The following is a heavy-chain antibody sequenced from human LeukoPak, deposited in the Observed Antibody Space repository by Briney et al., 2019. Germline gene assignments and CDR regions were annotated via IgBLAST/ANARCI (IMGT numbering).Heavy chain of an antibody. CDR1: GFTFSSYG. V-gene: IGHV3-33*01. Sequence: PGGSLRLSCAASGFTFSSYGMHWVRQAPGKGLEWVAVIWYDGSNKYYADSVKGRFTISRDNAKNSLYLQMNSLRAEDTAVYYCARDPGTDFDYWGQGTLVTVSS. J-gene: IGHJ4*02. CDR2: IWYDGSNK. CDR3: ARDPGTDFDY. D-gene: IGHD1-1*01.